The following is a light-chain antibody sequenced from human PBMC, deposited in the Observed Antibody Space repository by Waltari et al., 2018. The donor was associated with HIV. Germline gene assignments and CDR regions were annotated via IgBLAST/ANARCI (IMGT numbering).Light chain of an antibody. V-gene: IGLV1-44*01. Sequence: QSVLTQPPSASGTPGQRVTISCSGSSSNIGSNTVNWYQQLPGTAPKLLIYSNKQRAAVFPCRFAGSKSGTSCSRANSGLQAEDEADYYSAAWDDILNGVVFGGETKLTVL. CDR1: SSNIGSNT. J-gene: IGLJ2*01. CDR3: AAWDDILNGVV. CDR2: SNK.